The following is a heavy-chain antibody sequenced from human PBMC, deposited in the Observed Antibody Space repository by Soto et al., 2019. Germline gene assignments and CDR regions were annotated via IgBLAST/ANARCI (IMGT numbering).Heavy chain of an antibody. CDR2: IYWDDSK. D-gene: IGHD4-17*01. CDR3: AKKGGGDYILGY. Sequence: QITLKESGPPLVKPTQTLTLTCTFSGFSLSSNGVGVCWIRQPPGKALEWLALIYWDDSKHYSPSLKSRLTITKDTSRNQVVLTMTNMDPVDTATYYCAKKGGGDYILGYWGQGTLVTVSS. J-gene: IGHJ4*02. V-gene: IGHV2-5*02. CDR1: GFSLSSNGVG.